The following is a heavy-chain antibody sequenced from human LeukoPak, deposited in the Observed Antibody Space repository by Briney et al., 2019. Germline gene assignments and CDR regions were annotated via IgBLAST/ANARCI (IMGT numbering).Heavy chain of an antibody. CDR3: ARSYSENPYAVNYFDY. V-gene: IGHV4-31*11. Sequence: SETLSLTCAVSGDSIRSGGHYWTWIRQLPGKGLEWIGYMFYSGSTYYNPSLESRVTISVDTSKNHFTLKLSSVTAADTAVYYCARSYSENPYAVNYFDYWGQGTLVTVSS. CDR1: GDSIRSGGHY. CDR2: MFYSGST. D-gene: IGHD5-12*01. J-gene: IGHJ4*02.